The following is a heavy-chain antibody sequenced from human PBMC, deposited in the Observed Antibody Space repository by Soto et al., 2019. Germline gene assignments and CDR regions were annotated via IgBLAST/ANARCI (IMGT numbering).Heavy chain of an antibody. D-gene: IGHD4-17*01. Sequence: EVPLVQSGGGLIQPEGSLKLSCAAPGIIVSSNYMSWVRQAPGKGLEWVSVLYHGGSAYYADSVKGRFTISRDNSENTLYLQMNSLRVEDTGVYYCTRSRYGDPDYWGQGTLVTVSS. J-gene: IGHJ4*02. CDR1: GIIVSSNY. CDR2: LYHGGSA. V-gene: IGHV3-53*01. CDR3: TRSRYGDPDY.